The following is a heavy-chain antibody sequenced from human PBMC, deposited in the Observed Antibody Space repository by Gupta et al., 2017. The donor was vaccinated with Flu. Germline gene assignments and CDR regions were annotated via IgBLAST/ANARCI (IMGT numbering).Heavy chain of an antibody. J-gene: IGHJ4*02. Sequence: QVQLQESGPGLAKPSETLSLTCSVSGGSVSRHVYYWGWIRQPPGKGLEWIGTISYSGSTFYNPSLTSRVTTSMDASKNQFSLNLRSVTAADTAVYYCARRQAGYTFDYWGQGTLVTVSS. D-gene: IGHD5-12*01. CDR2: ISYSGST. V-gene: IGHV4-39*01. CDR3: ARRQAGYTFDY. CDR1: GGSVSRHVYY.